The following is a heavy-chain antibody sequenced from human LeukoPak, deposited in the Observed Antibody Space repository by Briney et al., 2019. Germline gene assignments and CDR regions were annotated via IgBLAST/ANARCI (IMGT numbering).Heavy chain of an antibody. CDR1: GDTFTSDG. V-gene: IGHV1-18*01. CDR3: ARDLSRGDYPSY. CDR2: ISAYNGNT. J-gene: IGHJ4*02. D-gene: IGHD4-17*01. Sequence: ASLKVSCNASGDTFTSDGISWVRQAPGQGLEWMGWISAYNGNTNYAQKRQGRVTMTTDTSTSTAYMELRSLRSDDTAVYYCARDLSRGDYPSYWGQGTLVTVSS.